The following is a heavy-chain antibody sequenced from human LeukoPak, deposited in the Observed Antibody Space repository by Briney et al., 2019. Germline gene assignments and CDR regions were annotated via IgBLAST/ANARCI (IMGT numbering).Heavy chain of an antibody. CDR1: GFIFSNYG. J-gene: IGHJ4*02. CDR3: AKGHADSSGYYYFDS. V-gene: IGHV3-23*01. Sequence: GGSLRLSCAASGFIFSNYGMSWVRQAPGKGLEWVSGIRGNADTTYYADSVKGRFSIFRDNSKNMLYLQMNSLRVEDTAVCYCAKGHADSSGYYYFDSWGQGTLVTVPS. D-gene: IGHD3-22*01. CDR2: IRGNADTT.